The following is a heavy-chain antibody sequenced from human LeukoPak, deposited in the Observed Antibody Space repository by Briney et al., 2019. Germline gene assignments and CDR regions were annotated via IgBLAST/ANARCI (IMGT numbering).Heavy chain of an antibody. V-gene: IGHV4-39*01. CDR3: VRRLPDTLTGSSNYYFYGMDV. J-gene: IGHJ6*02. CDR1: DDSISGSSYY. CDR2: IYYSGVT. D-gene: IGHD3-9*01. Sequence: PSETLSLTCTVSDDSISGSSYYWGWIRQPPGKGLEWIGNIYYSGVTYYNPSLKSRVTISVDTSKNQFSLNVRSVTTADTAVYYCVRRLPDTLTGSSNYYFYGMDVWGQGTTVTVSS.